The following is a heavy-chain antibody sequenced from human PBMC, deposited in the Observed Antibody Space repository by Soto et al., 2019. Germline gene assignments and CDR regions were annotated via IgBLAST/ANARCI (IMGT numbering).Heavy chain of an antibody. Sequence: QLHLQESGPGLVKPSETLSLTCTVSGDSISSNNYFWGWVRQPPGKGLEWIGSIYYSGSTFYNPSLKSRVTIPVDTSRIIFALNLKSMTAADTAVYYCARQVPVARYDPCTGATCYSGYVDLWGRGTLVTVSS. CDR1: GDSISSNNYF. D-gene: IGHD2-15*01. V-gene: IGHV4-39*01. CDR3: ARQVPVARYDPCTGATCYSGYVDL. CDR2: IYYSGST. J-gene: IGHJ2*01.